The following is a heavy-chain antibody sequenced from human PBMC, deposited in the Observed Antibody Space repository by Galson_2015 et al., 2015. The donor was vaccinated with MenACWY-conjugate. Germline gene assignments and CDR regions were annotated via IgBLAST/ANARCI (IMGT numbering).Heavy chain of an antibody. J-gene: IGHJ4*02. CDR1: GFSFGDYT. Sequence: SLRLSCATSGFSFGDYTLSWVRQAPGKGLEWVGFIRSTGFGETTEYAAPVRDRFTISRDDSTRIAYLQMNSLKTDDTAVYYCTSRLIGVIAAFDYWGQGTLVTVSS. V-gene: IGHV3-49*04. CDR3: TSRLIGVIAAFDY. D-gene: IGHD3-22*01. CDR2: IRSTGFGETT.